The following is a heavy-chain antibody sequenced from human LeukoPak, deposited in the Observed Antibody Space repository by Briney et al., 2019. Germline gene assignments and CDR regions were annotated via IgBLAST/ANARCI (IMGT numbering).Heavy chain of an antibody. CDR3: ARSYSSSWVFDY. CDR2: IIPIFGTV. CDR1: GGTFSSYA. J-gene: IGHJ4*02. D-gene: IGHD6-13*01. V-gene: IGHV1-69*01. Sequence: GASVKVSCKASGGTFSSYAISWVRQAPGQGLEWMGGIIPIFGTVNYAQKFQGRVTITADESTSTGYMEVSSLRSEDSAVYYCARSYSSSWVFDYGGQGTLVTVSS.